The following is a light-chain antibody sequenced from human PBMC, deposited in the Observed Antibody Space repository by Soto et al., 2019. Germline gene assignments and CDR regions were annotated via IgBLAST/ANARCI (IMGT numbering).Light chain of an antibody. CDR1: QSVLYSSNNKNY. Sequence: DIVMTQSPDSLAVSLGERATINCKSSQSVLYSSNNKNYLAWYQQKPGQPPKLLIHWASTPESGVPDRFSGSGSGTDFTLTISSLQAEDVAVYYCQQYYDTRTFGQGTKLEIK. V-gene: IGKV4-1*01. CDR2: WAS. CDR3: QQYYDTRT. J-gene: IGKJ2*01.